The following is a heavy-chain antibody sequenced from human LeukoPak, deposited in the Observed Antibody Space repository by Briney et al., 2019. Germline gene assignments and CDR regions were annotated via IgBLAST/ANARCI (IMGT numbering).Heavy chain of an antibody. V-gene: IGHV1-46*02. CDR3: GRDPTYRNYFDS. D-gene: IGHD1-1*01. CDR1: GNSLNNYH. Sequence: GASVKVSCKASGNSLNNYHMHWVRQAPGQGLEWWGIIRPGGDGPSYAQKFQGRVTMTRDMSTSTVYMELSSLTSDDTAVYYCGRDPTYRNYFDSWGQGTLVTVSS. CDR2: IRPGGDGP. J-gene: IGHJ4*02.